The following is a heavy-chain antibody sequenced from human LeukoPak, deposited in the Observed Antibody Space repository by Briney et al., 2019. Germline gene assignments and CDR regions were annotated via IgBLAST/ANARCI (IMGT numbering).Heavy chain of an antibody. Sequence: PSETLSLTCAVYGGSFSGYYWSWIRQPPGKGLEWIGEINHSGSTNYNPSLKSRVTISVDTSKNQFSLKLSSVTAADTAVYYCARGVRFLEWLPKAYNWFDPWGQGTLVTVSS. CDR2: INHSGST. CDR1: GGSFSGYY. D-gene: IGHD3-3*01. CDR3: ARGVRFLEWLPKAYNWFDP. J-gene: IGHJ5*02. V-gene: IGHV4-34*01.